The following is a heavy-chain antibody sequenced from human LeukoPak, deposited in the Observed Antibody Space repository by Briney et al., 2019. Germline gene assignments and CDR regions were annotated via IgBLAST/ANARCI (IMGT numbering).Heavy chain of an antibody. CDR2: ISRSRSDI. Sequence: GVSLRLSCAATGFTFSSYAMNWVRQAPGKGLEWVSSISRSRSDIYYADSVKGRFTISRDNAKNSLYLDVTSQSAADAAVYSCAREYCSGISCYMDYWGQGTLVSVS. D-gene: IGHD2-2*02. V-gene: IGHV3-21*01. CDR3: AREYCSGISCYMDY. CDR1: GFTFSSYA. J-gene: IGHJ4*02.